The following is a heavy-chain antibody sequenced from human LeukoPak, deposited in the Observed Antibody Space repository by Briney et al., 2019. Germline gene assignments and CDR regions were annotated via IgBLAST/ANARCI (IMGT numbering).Heavy chain of an antibody. CDR1: GFTFSSYG. CDR2: IQYDGSNK. J-gene: IGHJ4*02. CDR3: ATAEILPDY. Sequence: PGGSLRLSCVASGFTFSSYGMHWVRQAPGKGLEWVSFIQYDGSNKYYADSVKGRFTISRDNFKNTLYLQMNSLRTEDTAVYYCATAEILPDYWGQGTLVTVSS. V-gene: IGHV3-30*02. D-gene: IGHD3-10*01.